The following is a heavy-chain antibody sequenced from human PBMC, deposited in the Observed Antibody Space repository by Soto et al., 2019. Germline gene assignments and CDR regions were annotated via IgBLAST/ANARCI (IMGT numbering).Heavy chain of an antibody. CDR2: IYYSGST. Sequence: PSETLSLTCTVSGVSISSYYWRWIRQPPGKGLEWIGYIYYSGSTNYNPSLKSRVTISVDTSKNQFSLKLSSVTAADTAVYYCARVEALRFDYWGQGTLVTVSS. J-gene: IGHJ4*02. CDR3: ARVEALRFDY. D-gene: IGHD4-17*01. CDR1: GVSISSYY. V-gene: IGHV4-59*01.